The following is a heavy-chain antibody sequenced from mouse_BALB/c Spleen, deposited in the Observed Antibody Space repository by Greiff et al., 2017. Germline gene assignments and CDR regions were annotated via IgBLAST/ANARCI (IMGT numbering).Heavy chain of an antibody. J-gene: IGHJ4*01. CDR1: GFSLTGYG. V-gene: IGHV2-9*02. Sequence: VQLVESGPGLVAPSQSLSITCTVSGFSLTGYGVHWVRQPPGKGLEWLGVIWAGGSTNYNSALMSRLSISKDNSKSQVFLKMNSLQTDDTAMYYCARGGDDYDEGGYAMDYWGQGTSVTVSS. CDR3: ARGGDDYDEGGYAMDY. D-gene: IGHD2-4*01. CDR2: IWAGGST.